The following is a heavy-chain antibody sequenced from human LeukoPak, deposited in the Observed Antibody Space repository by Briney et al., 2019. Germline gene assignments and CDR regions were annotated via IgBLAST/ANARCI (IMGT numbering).Heavy chain of an antibody. CDR1: GFTFSSYW. J-gene: IGHJ4*02. Sequence: AGGSLRLSCAASGFTFSSYWMSWVSQAPGKGLEWVANIKQDGSEKYYVDSVKGRFTISRDNAKNSLYLQMNSLRAEDTAVYYCARCKGPYYDFWSGYYPFDYWGQGTLVTVSS. V-gene: IGHV3-7*03. D-gene: IGHD3-3*01. CDR2: IKQDGSEK. CDR3: ARCKGPYYDFWSGYYPFDY.